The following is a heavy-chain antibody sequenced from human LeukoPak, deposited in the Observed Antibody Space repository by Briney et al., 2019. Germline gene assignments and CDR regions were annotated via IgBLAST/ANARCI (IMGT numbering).Heavy chain of an antibody. CDR3: ATRGGPYRSGWFDAFHI. Sequence: ASVKVSCKVSGYTLTELSMHWVRQAPGKGLEWMGGFDPEDGETIYAQKFQGRVTMTEDTSTDTAYMELGSLRSEDTAVYYCATRGGPYRSGWFDAFHIWGQGTMVTVSS. V-gene: IGHV1-24*01. D-gene: IGHD6-19*01. J-gene: IGHJ3*02. CDR1: GYTLTELS. CDR2: FDPEDGET.